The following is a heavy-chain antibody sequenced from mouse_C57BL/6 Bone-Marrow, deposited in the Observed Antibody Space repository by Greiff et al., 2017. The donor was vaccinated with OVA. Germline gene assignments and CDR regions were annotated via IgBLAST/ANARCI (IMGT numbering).Heavy chain of an antibody. V-gene: IGHV1-64*01. Sequence: QVQLQQPGAELVKPGASVKLSCKASGYTFTSYWMHWVKQRPGQGLEWIGMIHPNSGSTNYNEKFKSQATLNVDKSSSTAYMQLSILTSEDSAVYYCARRGGYSYYFDDWGQGTTLTVSS. J-gene: IGHJ2*01. D-gene: IGHD2-3*01. CDR3: ARRGGYSYYFDD. CDR1: GYTFTSYW. CDR2: IHPNSGST.